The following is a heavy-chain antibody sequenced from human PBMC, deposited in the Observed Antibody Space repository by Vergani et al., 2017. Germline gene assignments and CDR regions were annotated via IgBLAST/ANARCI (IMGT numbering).Heavy chain of an antibody. D-gene: IGHD4/OR15-4a*01. CDR1: GGSFSGYY. J-gene: IGHJ4*02. CDR2: INHSGST. V-gene: IGHV4-34*01. CDR3: ARGGGAIRYYFDY. Sequence: QVQLQQSGAGLLKPSETLSLTCAVYGGSFSGYYWSWIRQPPGKGLEWIGEINHSGSTNYNPSLKSRVTISVDTSKNQFSLKLSAGTAADAAVYYCARGGGAIRYYFDYWGQGTLVTVSS.